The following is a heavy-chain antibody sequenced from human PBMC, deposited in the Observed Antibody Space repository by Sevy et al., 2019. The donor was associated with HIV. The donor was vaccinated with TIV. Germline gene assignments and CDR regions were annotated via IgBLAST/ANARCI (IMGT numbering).Heavy chain of an antibody. V-gene: IGHV1-2*06. CDR3: AREYRDYGDYYIYYYYYYGMDV. D-gene: IGHD4-17*01. J-gene: IGHJ6*02. CDR1: GYNFAGYY. Sequence: ASVKVSCKASGYNFAGYYINWVRQAPGQGLEWMGRTNPKTGGTNYAQKFQGRVTMTMDTSISTAYMEVSRLTSDDTAVYYCAREYRDYGDYYIYYYYYYGMDVWGQGTTVTVSS. CDR2: TNPKTGGT.